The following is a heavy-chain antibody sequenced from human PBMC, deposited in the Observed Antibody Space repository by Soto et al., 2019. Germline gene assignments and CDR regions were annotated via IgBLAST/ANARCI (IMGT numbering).Heavy chain of an antibody. CDR3: ARRDCSGGSCFPPLPNYFDY. V-gene: IGHV4-4*02. Sequence: SETLSLTCAVSGGSISSSNWWSWVRQPPGKGLEWIGEIYHSGSTNYNPSLKRRVTISVDKSKNQFSLKLSSVTAAATAVYYCARRDCSGGSCFPPLPNYFDYWGQGTLVTVSS. J-gene: IGHJ4*02. CDR1: GGSISSSNW. D-gene: IGHD2-15*01. CDR2: IYHSGST.